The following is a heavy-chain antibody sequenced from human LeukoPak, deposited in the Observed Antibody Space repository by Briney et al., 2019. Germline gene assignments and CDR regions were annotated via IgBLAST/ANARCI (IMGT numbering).Heavy chain of an antibody. V-gene: IGHV3-21*01. J-gene: IGHJ4*02. Sequence: GGSLRLSCAASGFTFSSYSMNWVRQAPGKGLEWVSSISSSSSYIYHADSVKGRFTISRDNAKNSLYLQMNSLRAEDTAVYYCARSPGAMIVVVPDYWGQGTLVTVSS. CDR1: GFTFSSYS. CDR2: ISSSSSYI. D-gene: IGHD3-22*01. CDR3: ARSPGAMIVVVPDY.